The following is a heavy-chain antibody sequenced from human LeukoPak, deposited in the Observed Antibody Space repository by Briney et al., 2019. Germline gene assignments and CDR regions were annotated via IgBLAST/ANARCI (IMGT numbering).Heavy chain of an antibody. CDR2: IKSKTDGETT. CDR1: GITFSNAW. CDR3: ITALHSNLRHNYYYYYMDV. Sequence: PGGSLRLSCAASGITFSNAWMNWVRQAPGKGLEWVGRIKSKTDGETTDYAAPVKGRFSISRDDSKNTVYLQMNSLKTEDTAVYYCITALHSNLRHNYYYYYMDVWGKGTTVTVSS. D-gene: IGHD4-11*01. V-gene: IGHV3-15*01. J-gene: IGHJ6*03.